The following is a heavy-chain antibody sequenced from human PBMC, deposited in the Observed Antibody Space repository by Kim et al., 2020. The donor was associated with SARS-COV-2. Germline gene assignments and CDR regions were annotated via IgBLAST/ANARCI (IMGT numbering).Heavy chain of an antibody. V-gene: IGHV4-59*01. Sequence: SETLSLTCTVSSDSFSAYYWSWIRQLPGKGLELICYIFYSGSTNYNSSLTSRAPLSLATSRNHYSLDLTSVTQADTAAYYCSMSLGRAAVHQLDYWAQG. CDR3: SMSLGRAAVHQLDY. J-gene: IGHJ4*02. CDR2: IFYSGST. CDR1: SDSFSAYY. D-gene: IGHD7-27*01.